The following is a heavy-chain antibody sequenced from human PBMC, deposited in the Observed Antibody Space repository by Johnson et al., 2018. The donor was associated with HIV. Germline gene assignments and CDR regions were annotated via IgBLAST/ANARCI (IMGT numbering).Heavy chain of an antibody. CDR1: GFTFSRYG. CDR2: ISSSGSTI. Sequence: EQLVESGGGVVQPGGYLRLSCVASGFTFSRYGMHWVRQAPGKGLEWVSYISSSGSTIYYAASVKGRFTISSDNAKNSLYLQMNSLRAEDTALYYCAREGGSYKDDAFDIWGQGTVVTVSS. V-gene: IGHV3-48*04. CDR3: AREGGSYKDDAFDI. J-gene: IGHJ3*02. D-gene: IGHD1-26*01.